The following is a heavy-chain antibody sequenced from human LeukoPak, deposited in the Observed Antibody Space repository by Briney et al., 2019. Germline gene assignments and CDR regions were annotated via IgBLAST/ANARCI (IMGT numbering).Heavy chain of an antibody. CDR2: INPNSGGT. CDR1: GYTFTGYY. J-gene: IGHJ4*02. D-gene: IGHD2-21*02. Sequence: ASVKVSCKASGYTFTGYYIHWVRQGPGQGLEWMGWINPNSGGTNYAQKFQGRVTMTRDTSISTAYMELSRLRSDDTAVYYCARAREGDDDFDYWGQGTLVTVSS. V-gene: IGHV1-2*02. CDR3: ARAREGDDDFDY.